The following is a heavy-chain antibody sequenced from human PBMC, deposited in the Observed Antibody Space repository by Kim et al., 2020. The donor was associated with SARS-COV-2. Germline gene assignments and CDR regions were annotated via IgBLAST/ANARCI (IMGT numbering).Heavy chain of an antibody. Sequence: GGSLRLSCAASGFTFSSYAMSWVRQAPGKGLEWVSAIGGSGGITYYADSVKGRFTISRDNSKNTLYLQMNSLRAEDTAVYYCAKEFPMVRGVSQNGMDVWGQGTTVTVSS. CDR2: IGGSGGIT. CDR3: AKEFPMVRGVSQNGMDV. J-gene: IGHJ6*02. V-gene: IGHV3-23*01. CDR1: GFTFSSYA. D-gene: IGHD3-10*01.